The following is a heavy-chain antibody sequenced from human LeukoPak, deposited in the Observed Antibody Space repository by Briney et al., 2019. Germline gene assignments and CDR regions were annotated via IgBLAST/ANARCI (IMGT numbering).Heavy chain of an antibody. V-gene: IGHV3-30*04. CDR2: ISYGGTNK. CDR3: ATSVSVAENAFDI. J-gene: IGHJ3*02. Sequence: GGSLRLSCVTFGITFSSYAMDWVRQAPGKGLAWVASISYGGTNKYYADSVKGRFTTSRDDSKNTLYLQMNSLRSEDTAVYYCATSVSVAENAFDIWGQGTMVTVSS. CDR1: GITFSSYA. D-gene: IGHD6-19*01.